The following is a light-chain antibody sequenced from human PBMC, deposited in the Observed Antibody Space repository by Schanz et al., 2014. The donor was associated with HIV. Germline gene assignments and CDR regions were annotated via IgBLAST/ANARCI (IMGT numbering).Light chain of an antibody. V-gene: IGKV3-20*01. CDR2: DAS. J-gene: IGKJ4*02. Sequence: ETVLTQSPDTLSLSPGESATLSCRASQSVGSNWLAWYQQKSGQAPRLLIYDASNRASGIPARFSGSGSGTDFTLTISSLEPEDFAVYYCQHFGDSRGTFGGGTKVDI. CDR3: QHFGDSRGT. CDR1: QSVGSNW.